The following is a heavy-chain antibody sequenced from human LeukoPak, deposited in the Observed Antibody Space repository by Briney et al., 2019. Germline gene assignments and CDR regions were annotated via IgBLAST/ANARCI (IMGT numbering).Heavy chain of an antibody. J-gene: IGHJ4*02. V-gene: IGHV3-30-3*01. Sequence: GGSLRLSCAASGFTFSSYWMSWVRQAPGKGLEWVAVISYDGSNKYYADSVKGRFTISRDNSKNTLYLQMNSLRAEDTAVYYCARGPTRTYYFDYWGQGTLVTVSS. CDR1: GFTFSSYW. D-gene: IGHD1-1*01. CDR2: ISYDGSNK. CDR3: ARGPTRTYYFDY.